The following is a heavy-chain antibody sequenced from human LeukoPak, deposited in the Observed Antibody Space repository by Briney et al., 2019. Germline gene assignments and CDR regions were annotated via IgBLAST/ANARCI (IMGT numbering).Heavy chain of an antibody. J-gene: IGHJ5*02. V-gene: IGHV1-46*01. CDR3: AISTGYCSGGSCSYNWFDP. D-gene: IGHD2-15*01. Sequence: GATVKVSCKASGYTFTSYYMHWVRQAPGQGLEWVGIINPSGGSTSYAQKFQGRVTMTRDTSTSTVYMELSSLRSEDTAVYYCAISTGYCSGGSCSYNWFDPWGQGTLVTVSS. CDR2: INPSGGST. CDR1: GYTFTSYY.